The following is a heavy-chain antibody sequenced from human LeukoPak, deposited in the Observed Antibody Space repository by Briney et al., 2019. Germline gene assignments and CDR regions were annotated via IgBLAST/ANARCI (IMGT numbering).Heavy chain of an antibody. CDR1: GYSISSGYY. J-gene: IGHJ4*02. D-gene: IGHD3-16*01. V-gene: IGHV4-38-2*01. CDR3: ARVDYSLGGLVDY. Sequence: SETLSLTCAVSGYSISSGYYWGWIRQPPGKGLEWIGSIYHSGSTYYNPSLKSRVTISVDTSKNQFSLKLSSVTAADTAMYYCARVDYSLGGLVDYWGQGTLVTVSS. CDR2: IYHSGST.